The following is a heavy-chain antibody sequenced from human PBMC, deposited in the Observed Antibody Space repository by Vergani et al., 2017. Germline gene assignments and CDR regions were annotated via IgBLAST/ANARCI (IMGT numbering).Heavy chain of an antibody. D-gene: IGHD3-3*01. CDR1: GYTFTSYG. J-gene: IGHJ6*03. CDR2: ISAYNGNT. CDR3: AGERIDDFWSGYYTFYYYYMDV. V-gene: IGHV1-18*01. Sequence: QVQLVQSGAEVKKPGASVKVSCKASGYTFTSYGISWVRQAPGQGLEWMGWISAYNGNTNYAQKLQGRVTMTTDTSTSTAYMELRSLRSDDTAVYYCAGERIDDFWSGYYTFYYYYMDVWGKGTTVTVSS.